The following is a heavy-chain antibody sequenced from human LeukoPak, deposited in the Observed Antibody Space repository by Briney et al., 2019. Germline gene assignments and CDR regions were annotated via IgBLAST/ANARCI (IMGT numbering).Heavy chain of an antibody. V-gene: IGHV3-23*01. CDR3: ARGDYYGSPKVVAA. Sequence: GGSLRLSCTASGFTLSSYSMNWVRQAPGKGLEWVSAISGSGGSTYYADSVKGRFTISRDNSKNTLYLQMNSLRADDTAVYYCARGDYYGSPKVVAAWGQGTLVTVSS. D-gene: IGHD3-10*01. CDR2: ISGSGGST. CDR1: GFTLSSYS. J-gene: IGHJ5*02.